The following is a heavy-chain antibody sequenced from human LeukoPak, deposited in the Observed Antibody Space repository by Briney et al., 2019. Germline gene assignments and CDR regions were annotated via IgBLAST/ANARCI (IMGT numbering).Heavy chain of an antibody. CDR3: AKENTVTPFDY. V-gene: IGHV3-66*01. D-gene: IGHD4-17*01. CDR2: IYSGGST. Sequence: PGGSLRLSCAASGFTVSSNYMSWVRQAPGKGLEWVSVIYSGGSTYYADSVKGRFTISRDNSKNTLYLQMNSLRAEDTAVYYCAKENTVTPFDYWGQGTLVTVSS. J-gene: IGHJ4*02. CDR1: GFTVSSNY.